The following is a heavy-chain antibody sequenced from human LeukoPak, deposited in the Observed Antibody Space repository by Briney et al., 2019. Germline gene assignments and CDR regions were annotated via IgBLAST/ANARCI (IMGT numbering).Heavy chain of an antibody. Sequence: GGSLRLSCTASGFTFSSYAMHWVRQAPGKGLEWVAIIWFDGSNEYYADSVKGRFTISRDNSKNTLYLQMNSLRADDTAMYYCARDLHVVTLVYWGQGTLVTVSS. CDR3: ARDLHVVTLVY. J-gene: IGHJ4*02. V-gene: IGHV3-33*01. D-gene: IGHD4-23*01. CDR2: IWFDGSNE. CDR1: GFTFSSYA.